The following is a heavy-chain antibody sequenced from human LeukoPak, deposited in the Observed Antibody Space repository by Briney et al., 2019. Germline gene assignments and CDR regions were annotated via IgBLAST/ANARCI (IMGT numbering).Heavy chain of an antibody. Sequence: PGGSLRLSCAASGFTFSSYSMNWVRQAPGKGLEWVSYISSSSSTIYYADSVKGRFTISRDNAKNSLYLQMNSPRAEDTAVYYCSRVKYYDILTGYYRTLDYWGQGTLVTVSS. CDR3: SRVKYYDILTGYYRTLDY. CDR2: ISSSSSTI. CDR1: GFTFSSYS. J-gene: IGHJ4*02. V-gene: IGHV3-48*04. D-gene: IGHD3-9*01.